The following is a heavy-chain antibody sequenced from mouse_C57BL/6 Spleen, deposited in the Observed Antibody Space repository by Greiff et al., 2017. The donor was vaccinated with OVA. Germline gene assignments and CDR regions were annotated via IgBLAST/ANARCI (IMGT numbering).Heavy chain of an antibody. V-gene: IGHV2-2*01. Sequence: QVQLQQSGPGLVQPSQSLSITCTVSGFSLTSYGVHWVRQSPGKGLEWLGVIWSGGSTDYNAAFISRLSISKDNSKSQVFFKMNSLQADDTAIYYCARNGGNYYGSSSYFGYWGQGTTLTVSS. CDR1: GFSLTSYG. CDR3: ARNGGNYYGSSSYFGY. CDR2: IWSGGST. D-gene: IGHD1-1*01. J-gene: IGHJ2*01.